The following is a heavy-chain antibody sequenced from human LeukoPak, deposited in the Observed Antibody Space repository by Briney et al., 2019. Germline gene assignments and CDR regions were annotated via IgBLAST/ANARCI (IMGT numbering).Heavy chain of an antibody. CDR3: ARAPVGANYFDY. CDR1: GYTFTSDG. J-gene: IGHJ4*02. CDR2: INAGNGNT. D-gene: IGHD1-26*01. Sequence: ASVKVSCKASGYTFTSDGISWVRQAPGQGLEWMGWINAGNGNTKYSQKFQGRVTITRDTSASTAYMELSSLRSEDTAVYYCARAPVGANYFDYWGQGTLVTVSS. V-gene: IGHV1-3*01.